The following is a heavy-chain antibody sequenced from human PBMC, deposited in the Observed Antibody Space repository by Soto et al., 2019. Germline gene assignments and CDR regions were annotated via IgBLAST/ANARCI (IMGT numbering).Heavy chain of an antibody. Sequence: SLTCTVSGGSISSAAYNWNWIRQHPGKGLEWIGYIFYSGSTYYNPSLKSRLTISVDTSKNQFSLKLSSVTAADTAVYYCARSPYSSTSPRRDWFDPWGQGTLVTVSS. CDR2: IFYSGST. V-gene: IGHV4-31*03. CDR1: GGSISSAAYN. CDR3: ARSPYSSTSPRRDWFDP. J-gene: IGHJ5*02. D-gene: IGHD6-13*01.